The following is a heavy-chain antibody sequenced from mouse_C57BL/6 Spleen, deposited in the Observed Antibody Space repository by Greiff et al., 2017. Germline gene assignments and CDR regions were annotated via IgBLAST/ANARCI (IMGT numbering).Heavy chain of an antibody. CDR2: ISYDGSN. CDR3: ARETTVVENWYFDV. Sequence: ESGPGLVKPSQSLSLTCSVTGYSITSGYYWNWIRQFPGNKLEWMGYISYDGSNNYNPSLKNRISITRDTSKNQFFLKLNSVTTEDTATYYCARETTVVENWYFDVWGTGTTVTVSS. CDR1: GYSITSGYY. J-gene: IGHJ1*03. D-gene: IGHD1-1*01. V-gene: IGHV3-6*01.